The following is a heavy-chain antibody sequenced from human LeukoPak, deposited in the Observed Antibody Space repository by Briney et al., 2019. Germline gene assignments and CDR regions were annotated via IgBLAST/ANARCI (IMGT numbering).Heavy chain of an antibody. CDR3: AKDRGYGSGSYLVNN. V-gene: IGHV3-30*18. D-gene: IGHD3-10*01. CDR2: ISYDGSNK. Sequence: GGSLRLSCAASGFTFSSYGMHWVRQAPGKGLEWVAVISYDGSNKYYADSVKGRFTISRDNSENTLYLQMNSLRAEDTAVYYCAKDRGYGSGSYLVNNWGQGTLVTVSS. CDR1: GFTFSSYG. J-gene: IGHJ4*02.